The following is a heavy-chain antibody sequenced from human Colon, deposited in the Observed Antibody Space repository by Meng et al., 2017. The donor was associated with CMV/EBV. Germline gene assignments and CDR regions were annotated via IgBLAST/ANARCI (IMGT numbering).Heavy chain of an antibody. D-gene: IGHD2-8*01. CDR3: VRDGRMYAFDY. V-gene: IGHV3-72*01. CDR2: AKNKAWQYGT. CDR1: GFTFGDHF. J-gene: IGHJ4*02. Sequence: GESLKISCTASGFTFGDHFMDWVRQSPGKGLEWVGRAKNKAWQYGTEYAASVKGRFIISRDDSNGSLYLQMNSLKHEDTAVYYCVRDGRMYAFDYWGQGTTVTVSS.